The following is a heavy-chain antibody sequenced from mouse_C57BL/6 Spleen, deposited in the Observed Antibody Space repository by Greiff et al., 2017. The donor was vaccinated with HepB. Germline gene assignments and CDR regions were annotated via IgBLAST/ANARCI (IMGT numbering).Heavy chain of an antibody. Sequence: QVQLQQSGTELVKPGASVKLSCKASGYTFTSYWMHWVKQRPGQGLEWIGNINPSNGGTNYNEKFKSKATLTVDKSSSTAYMQLSSLASEDSAVYYCASEEDFSSWSMDYWGQGTSVTVSS. J-gene: IGHJ4*01. D-gene: IGHD1-1*01. CDR1: GYTFTSYW. V-gene: IGHV1-53*01. CDR2: INPSNGGT. CDR3: ASEEDFSSWSMDY.